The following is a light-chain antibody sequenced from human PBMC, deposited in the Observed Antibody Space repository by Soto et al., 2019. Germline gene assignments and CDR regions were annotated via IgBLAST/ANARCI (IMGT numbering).Light chain of an antibody. CDR2: GNS. V-gene: IGLV1-40*01. CDR1: NSNIGAGYD. J-gene: IGLJ3*02. Sequence: QSVLTQPPSVSGAPGQRVTISCTGYNSNIGAGYDVHWYQQLPGTAPKLLIYGNSNRPSGVPDRFSASKSGTSASLAITGLQAEDADDYYCQSYDSSLSGWVFGGGTKLTVL. CDR3: QSYDSSLSGWV.